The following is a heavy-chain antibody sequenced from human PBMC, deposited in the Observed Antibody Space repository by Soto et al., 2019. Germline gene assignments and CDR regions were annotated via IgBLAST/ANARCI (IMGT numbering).Heavy chain of an antibody. D-gene: IGHD1-1*01. J-gene: IGHJ5*02. CDR2: IYYSVST. CDR3: ARDRRNDRVYKWFDP. CDR1: GGSISSGGYY. V-gene: IGHV4-31*03. Sequence: QVQLQESGPGLVKPSQTLSLTCTVSGGSISSGGYYWSWIRQHPGKGLEWIGYIYYSVSTYYNPSLKSRVTISVDTSKNPFPLKLSSVTAANTAVYYCARDRRNDRVYKWFDPWCQGTLVTVSS.